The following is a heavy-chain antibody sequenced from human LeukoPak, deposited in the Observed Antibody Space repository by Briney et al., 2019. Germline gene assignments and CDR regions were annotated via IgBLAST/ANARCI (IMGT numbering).Heavy chain of an antibody. CDR2: IVVGSGNT. CDR3: AAAINYGSGSYLFDY. V-gene: IGHV1-58*02. Sequence: SVKVSCKASGFTFTSSAMQWVRQARGQRREWIGWIVVGSGNTNYAQKFQERVTITRDMSTSTAYMELSSLRSEDTAVYYCAAAINYGSGSYLFDYWGQGTLVTVSS. J-gene: IGHJ4*02. D-gene: IGHD3-10*01. CDR1: GFTFTSSA.